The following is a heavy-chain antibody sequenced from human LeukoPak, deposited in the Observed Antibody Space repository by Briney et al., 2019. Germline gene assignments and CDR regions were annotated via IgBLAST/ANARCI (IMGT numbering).Heavy chain of an antibody. CDR2: INPSSGGT. CDR1: GYTFTGYY. D-gene: IGHD6-13*01. V-gene: IGHV1-2*02. Sequence: ASVMVPCGASGYTFTGYYMHWVRQAPGQGLEWLGWINPSSGGTNYAQKFQGRVTMTRDTSISTAYMELSRLRSDDTAVYYCAPRGAAAGTALDYWRQGTMVTVSS. CDR3: APRGAAAGTALDY. J-gene: IGHJ4*02.